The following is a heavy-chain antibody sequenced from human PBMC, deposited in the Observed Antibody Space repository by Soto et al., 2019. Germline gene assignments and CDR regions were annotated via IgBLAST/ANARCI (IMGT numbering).Heavy chain of an antibody. D-gene: IGHD1-1*01. V-gene: IGHV3-23*01. CDR2: ISDRGDTT. Sequence: QPGGSLRLSCAVSGFAISSYAMSWVRQAPGKGLEWVSAISDRGDTTHYADSVKGRFTISRDTSKNTLYLQMNSLRAEDTAVYYCAKDKPRTTSFDYWGRGTPVTVSS. CDR1: GFAISSYA. CDR3: AKDKPRTTSFDY. J-gene: IGHJ4*02.